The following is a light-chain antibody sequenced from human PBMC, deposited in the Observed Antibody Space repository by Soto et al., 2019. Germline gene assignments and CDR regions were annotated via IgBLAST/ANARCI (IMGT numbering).Light chain of an antibody. V-gene: IGLV2-11*01. J-gene: IGLJ2*01. Sequence: QSALTQPRSVSGSPGQSVTISCTGTSSDVGGYNYVSWYQQHPGKAPKFMIYDVSQRPSGVPARFSGSKSGNTASLTISGLQAEDEADYYCAAWDDTLNGPYVVFGGGTKVTVL. CDR3: AAWDDTLNGPYVV. CDR1: SSDVGGYNY. CDR2: DVS.